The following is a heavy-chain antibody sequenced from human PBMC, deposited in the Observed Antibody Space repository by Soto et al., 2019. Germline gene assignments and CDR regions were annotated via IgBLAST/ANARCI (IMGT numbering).Heavy chain of an antibody. D-gene: IGHD3-10*01. J-gene: IGHJ4*02. CDR2: IYYSGST. Sequence: LSLTCTVSGGSISRGGYYWSWIRQHPGKGLEWIGYIYYSGSTYYNPSLKSRVTISVDTSKNQFSLKLSSVTAADTAVYYCASMVRGVIFYYFDYWGQGTLVTVSS. CDR1: GGSISRGGYY. V-gene: IGHV4-31*03. CDR3: ASMVRGVIFYYFDY.